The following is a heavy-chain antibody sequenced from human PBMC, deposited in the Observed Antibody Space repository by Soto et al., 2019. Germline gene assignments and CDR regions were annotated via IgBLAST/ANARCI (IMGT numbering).Heavy chain of an antibody. D-gene: IGHD3-3*01. CDR3: ARVNYDFWSGPAPYYYYYGMDV. CDR2: IYYSGST. Sequence: SETLSLTCTVSGGSISSYYWSWIRQPPEKGLEWIGYIYYSGSTNYNPSLKSRVTISVDTSKTQFSLKLSSVTAADTAVYYCARVNYDFWSGPAPYYYYYGMDVWGQGTTVTVSS. V-gene: IGHV4-59*01. CDR1: GGSISSYY. J-gene: IGHJ6*02.